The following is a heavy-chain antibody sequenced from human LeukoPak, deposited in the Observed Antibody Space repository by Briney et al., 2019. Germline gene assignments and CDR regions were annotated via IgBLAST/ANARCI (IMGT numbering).Heavy chain of an antibody. V-gene: IGHV4-34*01. Sequence: SETLSLTCAVYGGSFRGYYWNWIRQPPAKGLEWIGEINHSGSTNYNPSLKSRVTISVDTSKNQFTLKLTSVTAADTAVYYCARGCDDSSGYYQYYFDYGGRGTLATASS. CDR1: GGSFRGYY. D-gene: IGHD3-22*01. CDR3: ARGCDDSSGYYQYYFDY. J-gene: IGHJ4*02. CDR2: INHSGST.